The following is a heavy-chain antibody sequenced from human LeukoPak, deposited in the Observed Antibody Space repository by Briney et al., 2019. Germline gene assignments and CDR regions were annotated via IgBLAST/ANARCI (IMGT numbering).Heavy chain of an antibody. D-gene: IGHD2-21*02. J-gene: IGHJ4*02. Sequence: GGSLRLSCEASGFGVSSNYINWVRQAPGKGLEWVSVIYRGEKTYYADSVKGRFNISRDSSKNTVFLQMNSLRAEDTAIYYCARSDGGVLYCGEDCYLDLWGQGTLVTVSS. V-gene: IGHV3-66*01. CDR1: GFGVSSNY. CDR2: IYRGEKT. CDR3: ARSDGGVLYCGEDCYLDL.